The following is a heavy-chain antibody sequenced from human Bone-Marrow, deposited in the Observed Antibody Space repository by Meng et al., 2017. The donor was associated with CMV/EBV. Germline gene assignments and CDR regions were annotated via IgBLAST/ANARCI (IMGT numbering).Heavy chain of an antibody. CDR1: GFIVSSNY. J-gene: IGHJ6*02. D-gene: IGHD3-10*01. V-gene: IGHV3-53*01. Sequence: CAASGFIVSSNYMSWVRQAPGKGLEWVSAIYSGGSTYYADSVKGRFTISRDNSKNTLYLQMNSLRAEDTAVYYCARGFGYYYYGMDVWGQGTTVTISS. CDR3: ARGFGYYYYGMDV. CDR2: IYSGGST.